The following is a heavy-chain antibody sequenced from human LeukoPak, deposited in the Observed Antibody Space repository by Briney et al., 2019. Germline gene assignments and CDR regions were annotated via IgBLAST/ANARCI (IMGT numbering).Heavy chain of an antibody. CDR2: IYYSGST. CDR3: ARGCSSTSCQGFYGMDV. D-gene: IGHD2-2*01. J-gene: IGHJ6*02. CDR1: GGSISSGGYY. Sequence: SQTLSLTCTVSGGSISSGGYYWSWIRQHPGKGLEWIGYIYYSGSTYYNPSLKSRVTISVDTSKNQFSLKPSSVTAADTAVYYCARGCSSTSCQGFYGMDVWGQGTTVTVSS. V-gene: IGHV4-31*03.